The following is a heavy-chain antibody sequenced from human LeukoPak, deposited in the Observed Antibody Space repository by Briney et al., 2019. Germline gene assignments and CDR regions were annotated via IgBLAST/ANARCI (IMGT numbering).Heavy chain of an antibody. V-gene: IGHV4-39*02. D-gene: IGHD2-21*02. Sequence: PSETLSLTCTVSGGSISGSSYYWGWIRQPPGKGLEWIGSIYYSGSTYYNPSLKSRVTISVDTSKNQFALDLRSVTAADTAVYYCTRDIGDFVSDFWGQGTLVTVSS. CDR3: TRDIGDFVSDF. CDR1: GGSISGSSYY. CDR2: IYYSGST. J-gene: IGHJ4*02.